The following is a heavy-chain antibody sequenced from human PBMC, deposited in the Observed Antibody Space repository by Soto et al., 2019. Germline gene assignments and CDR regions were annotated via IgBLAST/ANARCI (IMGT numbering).Heavy chain of an antibody. CDR1: GGTFNRYT. J-gene: IGHJ4*02. D-gene: IGHD7-27*01. V-gene: IGHV1-69*12. CDR2: ILPRYGTA. CDR3: AKDWGFPSTFDY. Sequence: QVQLVQSGAEVKKPGSSVKVSCRTSGGTFNRYTFSWVRQAPGQGLEWVGGILPRYGTANYAQKFPGRVTIAADESASTVYTEVNSVRSDDTAVYSCAKDWGFPSTFDYWGQGTLVTVSS.